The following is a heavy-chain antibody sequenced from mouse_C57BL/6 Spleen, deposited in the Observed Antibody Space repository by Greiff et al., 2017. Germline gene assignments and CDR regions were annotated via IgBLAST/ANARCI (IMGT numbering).Heavy chain of an antibody. D-gene: IGHD2-1*01. CDR3: ARGYYGNWTWFAY. J-gene: IGHJ3*01. V-gene: IGHV1-18*01. Sequence: EVQPQQSGPELVKPGASVKIPCKASGYTFTDYNMDWVKQSHGKSLEWIGDINPNNGGTIYNQKFKGKATLTVDKSSSTAYMELRSLTSEDTAVYYCARGYYGNWTWFAYWGQGTLVTVSA. CDR2: INPNNGGT. CDR1: GYTFTDYN.